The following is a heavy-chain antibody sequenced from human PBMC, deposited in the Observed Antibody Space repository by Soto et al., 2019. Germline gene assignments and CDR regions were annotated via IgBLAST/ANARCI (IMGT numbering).Heavy chain of an antibody. D-gene: IGHD1-26*01. V-gene: IGHV1-2*02. CDR3: GRGRSGQIVVFY. Sequence: ASVKVSCKASGYTFTGHYIHWVREAPEQGPEWMGEIGPETGATRYAQKFQGRVTMTRDMSITTVYMELNNLSPDDTAVYYCGRGRSGQIVVFYWGQGTPVTVSS. CDR2: IGPETGAT. J-gene: IGHJ4*02. CDR1: GYTFTGHY.